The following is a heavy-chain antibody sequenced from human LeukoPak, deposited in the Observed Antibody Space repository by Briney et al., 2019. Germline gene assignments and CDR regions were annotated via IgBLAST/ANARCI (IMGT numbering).Heavy chain of an antibody. J-gene: IGHJ6*02. CDR2: ISAYSGDT. Sequence: GASVKVSCKASGYTFTSYAVSWVRQAPGQGLEWMGWISAYSGDTNYAQNLQGRVSMTTDTSTSTAYMELRSLRSDDTAAYYCARDPLSSSWSTYYYGLDVWGQGTTVTVSS. CDR1: GYTFTSYA. V-gene: IGHV1-18*01. CDR3: ARDPLSSSWSTYYYGLDV. D-gene: IGHD6-13*01.